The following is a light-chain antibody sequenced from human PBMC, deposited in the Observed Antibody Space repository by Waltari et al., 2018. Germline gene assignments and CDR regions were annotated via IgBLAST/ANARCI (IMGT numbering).Light chain of an antibody. CDR2: GAS. CDR3: QQYKNWPWT. J-gene: IGKJ1*01. V-gene: IGKV3-15*01. Sequence: EIVMTQSPATLSVSVGERATLSCRASQRFGSNLAWYQLKPGQAPRLLLSGASTRATGIPARFSGSGSGTEFTLTISSLQSEDFAVYYCQQYKNWPWTFGLGTKVEIK. CDR1: QRFGSN.